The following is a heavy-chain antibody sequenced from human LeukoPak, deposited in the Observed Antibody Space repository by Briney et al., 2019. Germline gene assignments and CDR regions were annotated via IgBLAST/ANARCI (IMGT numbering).Heavy chain of an antibody. V-gene: IGHV4-39*01. Sequence: SETLSLTCTVSGGSISSSSYYWGWIRQPPGKGLEWIGTIYYSGSTYYNPSLKSRVSISVDTSKHQFSLKLNSVTAADTAMYYCAKSGGYGLIDYWGQGTLVTVSS. J-gene: IGHJ4*02. CDR3: AKSGGYGLIDY. CDR2: IYYSGST. D-gene: IGHD1-26*01. CDR1: GGSISSSSYY.